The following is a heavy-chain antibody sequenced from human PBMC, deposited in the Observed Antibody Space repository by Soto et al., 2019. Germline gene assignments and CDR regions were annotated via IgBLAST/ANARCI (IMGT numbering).Heavy chain of an antibody. V-gene: IGHV4-34*01. D-gene: IGHD2-2*01. Sequence: SDTVSLTCAVYGGALSRYYWSWIRQPPVKGLEWIGEINHRGSTHHNPPLKSRVTLSVDTSKNQFSLKLSSVTAADTAVYYCARGRRIVVVPARGWCSPWGQGTLVTVS. CDR1: GGALSRYY. J-gene: IGHJ5*02. CDR2: INHRGST. CDR3: ARGRRIVVVPARGWCSP.